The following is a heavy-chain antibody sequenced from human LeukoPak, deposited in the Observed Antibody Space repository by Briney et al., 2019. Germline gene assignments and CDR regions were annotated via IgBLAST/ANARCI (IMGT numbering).Heavy chain of an antibody. Sequence: GGSLRLSCAASGFTFSNYWMHWVRQAPGKGLVWVSRINGDGRSTTYADSVKGRFTISRDNAENTLYLQMNSLRAEDTAVYYCARGHYYYGSGSYDYWGQGTLVTVSS. CDR2: INGDGRST. CDR3: ARGHYYYGSGSYDY. CDR1: GFTFSNYW. J-gene: IGHJ4*02. D-gene: IGHD3-10*01. V-gene: IGHV3-74*01.